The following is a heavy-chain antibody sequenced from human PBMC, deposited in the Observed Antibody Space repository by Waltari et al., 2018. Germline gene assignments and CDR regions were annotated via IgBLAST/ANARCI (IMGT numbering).Heavy chain of an antibody. D-gene: IGHD1-7*01. J-gene: IGHJ4*02. CDR3: ATSPRELELRFDY. V-gene: IGHV4-39*07. CDR1: GGSISSSSYY. Sequence: QLQLQESGPGLVKPSATLSLTCTVSGGSISSSSYYWGWIRQPPGKGLEWIGSIYYRGSTYYTPSLQSRVTISVDTSKNQFALKLSSVTAADTAVYYCATSPRELELRFDYWGQGTLVTVSS. CDR2: IYYRGST.